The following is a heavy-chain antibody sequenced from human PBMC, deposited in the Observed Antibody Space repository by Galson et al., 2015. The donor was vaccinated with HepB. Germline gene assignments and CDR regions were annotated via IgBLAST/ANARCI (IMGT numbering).Heavy chain of an antibody. CDR3: ARGGASDYYYMDV. CDR2: INWNGGST. J-gene: IGHJ6*03. CDR1: GFTFDDYG. V-gene: IGHV3-20*01. D-gene: IGHD1-26*01. Sequence: SLRLSCAASGFTFDDYGMSWVRQAPGKGLEWVSGINWNGGSTGYADSVKGRFTISRDNAKNSLYLQMNSLRAEDTALYHCARGGASDYYYMDVWGKGTTVTVSS.